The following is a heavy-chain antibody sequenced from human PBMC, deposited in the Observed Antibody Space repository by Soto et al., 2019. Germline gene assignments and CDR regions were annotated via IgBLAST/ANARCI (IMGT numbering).Heavy chain of an antibody. CDR3: ARDFLLGDIVVVPAAYGMDV. Sequence: PGGSLRLSCAASGFTFSSYSMNWVRQAPGKGLEWVSSISSSNSYIYYADSVKGRFTISRDNAKNSLYLQMNSLRAEDTAVYYCARDFLLGDIVVVPAAYGMDVWGQGTTVTVSS. CDR2: ISSSNSYI. J-gene: IGHJ6*02. CDR1: GFTFSSYS. D-gene: IGHD2-2*01. V-gene: IGHV3-21*01.